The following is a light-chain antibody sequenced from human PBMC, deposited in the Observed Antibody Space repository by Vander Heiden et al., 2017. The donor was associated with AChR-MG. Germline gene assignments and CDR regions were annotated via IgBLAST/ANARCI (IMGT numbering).Light chain of an antibody. Sequence: DIQMTQSPSLLSASVGDRVTITCRASQTISSWLAWFQHKPGKAPHLLIYRASTLQSGVPSRFDGSVSGTEFTLTISSLQPDDFATYYCQQENSYPWTFGQGTKVEIK. CDR3: QQENSYPWT. J-gene: IGKJ1*01. V-gene: IGKV1-5*03. CDR2: RAS. CDR1: QTISSW.